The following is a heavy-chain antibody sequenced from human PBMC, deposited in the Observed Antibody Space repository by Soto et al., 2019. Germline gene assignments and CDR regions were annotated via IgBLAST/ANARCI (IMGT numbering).Heavy chain of an antibody. J-gene: IGHJ2*01. V-gene: IGHV3-23*01. D-gene: IGHD6-13*01. CDR3: AKDLRGPEAGTWYFDL. Sequence: EVQLLESGGGLVQPGGSLRLACAASGLTFSRYTMGWVRQAPGKGLEWVSAIIASGVITYYADSVKGRFTISRDNSNNTVYLQMNSLRAADTAVYYCAKDLRGPEAGTWYFDLWGRGTLVTVSS. CDR2: IIASGVIT. CDR1: GLTFSRYT.